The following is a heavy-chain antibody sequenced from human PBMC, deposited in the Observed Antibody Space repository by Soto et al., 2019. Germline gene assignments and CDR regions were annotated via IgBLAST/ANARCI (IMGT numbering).Heavy chain of an antibody. V-gene: IGHV3-21*02. Sequence: EVQLVESGGGLVMPGGSLRLSCAASGFTFASYHMSWVRQAPGKGLDWVSSINPSSSLIYYADSVRGRFTISRDDSNNSLYLHMNSLRTEDVAIYYCARGYCGGVGCYLRRDAFDVWGQGTTVMVSS. J-gene: IGHJ3*01. CDR3: ARGYCGGVGCYLRRDAFDV. CDR2: INPSSSLI. CDR1: GFTFASYH. D-gene: IGHD2-15*01.